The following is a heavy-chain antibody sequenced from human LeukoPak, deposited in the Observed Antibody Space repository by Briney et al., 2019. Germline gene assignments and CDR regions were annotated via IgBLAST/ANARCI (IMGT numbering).Heavy chain of an antibody. V-gene: IGHV3-30*18. Sequence: GGSLRLSCAASGFTFSSYGMHWVRQAPGKGLEWVAVISYDGSNKYYADSVKGRFTISRGNSKNTLYLQMNSLRAEDTAVYYCAKEGQWLGYFDYWGQGTLVTVSS. D-gene: IGHD6-19*01. CDR2: ISYDGSNK. J-gene: IGHJ4*02. CDR1: GFTFSSYG. CDR3: AKEGQWLGYFDY.